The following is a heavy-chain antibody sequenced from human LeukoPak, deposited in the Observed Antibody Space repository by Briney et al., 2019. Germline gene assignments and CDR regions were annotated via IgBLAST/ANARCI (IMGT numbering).Heavy chain of an antibody. V-gene: IGHV4-61*02. D-gene: IGHD3-10*01. J-gene: IGHJ4*02. CDR1: GGSISSGSYY. Sequence: PSETLSLTCTVCGGSISSGSYYWRWIRQPAGRGLEWIERIYTSRSTNYNPSLKSRVTISVDTSKNQSSLKLSSVTAADTAVYYCASSSSTMVRGVIGYWGQGTLVTVPS. CDR3: ASSSSTMVRGVIGY. CDR2: IYTSRST.